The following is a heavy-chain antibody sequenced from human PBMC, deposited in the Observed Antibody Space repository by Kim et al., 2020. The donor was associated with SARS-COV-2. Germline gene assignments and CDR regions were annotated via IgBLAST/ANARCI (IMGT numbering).Heavy chain of an antibody. V-gene: IGHV4-34*01. CDR1: GGSFSGYY. CDR3: ARVKGRSDYVWGSYLQLNWFDP. Sequence: SETLSLTCAVYGGSFSGYYWSWIRQPPGKGLEWIGEINHSGSTNYNPSLKSRVTISVDTSKNQISLKLSSVTAADTAVYYCARVKGRSDYVWGSYLQLNWFDPWGQGTLVTVSS. J-gene: IGHJ5*02. D-gene: IGHD3-16*02. CDR2: INHSGST.